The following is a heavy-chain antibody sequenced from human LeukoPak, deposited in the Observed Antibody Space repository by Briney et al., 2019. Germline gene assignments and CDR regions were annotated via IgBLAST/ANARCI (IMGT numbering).Heavy chain of an antibody. V-gene: IGHV3-23*01. CDR2: ISGSGGST. CDR1: GFTFSSYA. D-gene: IGHD6-13*01. J-gene: IGHJ4*02. CDR3: AKHSRITSVGTIDY. Sequence: PGGSLRLSCAASGFTFSSYAVSWVRQAPGKGLEWVSAISGSGGSTYYAASVRGRFTISRDNSKNTLYLQMNSLRAEDTAVFYCAKHSRITSVGTIDYWGQGTLVTVSS.